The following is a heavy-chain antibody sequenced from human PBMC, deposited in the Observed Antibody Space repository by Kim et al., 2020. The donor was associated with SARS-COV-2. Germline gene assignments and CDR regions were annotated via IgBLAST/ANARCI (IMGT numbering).Heavy chain of an antibody. CDR1: GYTFTSYA. J-gene: IGHJ4*02. D-gene: IGHD2-2*01. CDR2: INAGNSNT. CDR3: ASGDGCSSTSCYFDY. V-gene: IGHV1-3*01. Sequence: ASVKVSCKASGYTFTSYAMHWVRQAPGQRLEWMGWINAGNSNTKYSQKFQGRVTITRDTSASTAYMELSSLRSEDTAVYYCASGDGCSSTSCYFDYWGQGTLVTVSS.